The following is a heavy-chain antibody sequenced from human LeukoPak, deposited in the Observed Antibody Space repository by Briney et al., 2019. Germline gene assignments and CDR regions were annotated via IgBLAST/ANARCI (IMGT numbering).Heavy chain of an antibody. Sequence: SETLSLTCTVSGGSISSYYWSWIRQPPGKGLEWIGYIFYSGNTNYNPSVKSRVTISVDTSKNQFSLKLSSVTAADTAVYYCARDRSYGSGLPHYFDYWGQGTQVTVSS. CDR3: ARDRSYGSGLPHYFDY. V-gene: IGHV4-59*01. D-gene: IGHD3-10*01. CDR1: GGSISSYY. CDR2: IFYSGNT. J-gene: IGHJ4*02.